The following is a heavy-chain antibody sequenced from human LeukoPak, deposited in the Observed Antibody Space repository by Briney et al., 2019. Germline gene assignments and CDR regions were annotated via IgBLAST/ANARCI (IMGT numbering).Heavy chain of an antibody. CDR2: ISYDGSNK. V-gene: IGHV3-30-3*01. CDR3: ARYWNDATDAFDI. Sequence: PGGSLRLSCAASGFTFSSYAMHWVRQAPGKGLEWVAVISYDGSNKYYADSVKGRFTISRDNSKNTLYPQMNSLRAEDTAVYYCARYWNDATDAFDIWGQGTMVTVSS. CDR1: GFTFSSYA. D-gene: IGHD1-1*01. J-gene: IGHJ3*02.